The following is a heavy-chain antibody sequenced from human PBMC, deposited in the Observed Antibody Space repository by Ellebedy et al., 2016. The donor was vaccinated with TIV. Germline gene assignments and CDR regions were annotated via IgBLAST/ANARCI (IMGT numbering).Heavy chain of an antibody. CDR1: GFTFSIHG. V-gene: IGHV3-30*03. Sequence: GESLKISCAASGFTFSIHGMHWVRQAPGKGLEWVEVVAADGGAKFYADSVKGRFTISRDNSNNTLYLQMNSLRAEDTAVYYCARNRGYCGGDCYSSLDGMDVWGQGTTVTVSS. J-gene: IGHJ6*02. D-gene: IGHD2-21*02. CDR2: VAADGGAK. CDR3: ARNRGYCGGDCYSSLDGMDV.